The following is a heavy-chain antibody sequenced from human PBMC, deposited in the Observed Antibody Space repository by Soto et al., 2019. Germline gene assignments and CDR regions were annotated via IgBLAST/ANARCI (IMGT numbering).Heavy chain of an antibody. CDR2: ISGSGGST. D-gene: IGHD3-22*01. CDR3: AKPNGGYYDSSGYLLNWFDP. J-gene: IGHJ5*02. CDR1: GFTFSSYA. V-gene: IGHV3-23*01. Sequence: GGSLRLSCAASGFTFSSYAMSWVRQAPGKGLEWVSAISGSGGSTYYADSVKGRFTISRDNSKNTLYLQMNSLRAEDTAVYYCAKPNGGYYDSSGYLLNWFDPWGQGTLVTVS.